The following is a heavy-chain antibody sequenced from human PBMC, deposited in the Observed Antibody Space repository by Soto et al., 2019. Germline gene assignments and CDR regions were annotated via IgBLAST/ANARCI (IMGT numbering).Heavy chain of an antibody. D-gene: IGHD2-2*01. CDR3: ASGYCSSTSCFYYGMDG. J-gene: IGHJ6*02. V-gene: IGHV4-30-4*01. CDR2: IYYSGST. Sequence: PSETLSLTCTVSGGSISSGDYYWSWIRQPPGKGLEWIGYIYYSGSTSYNPSLKSRVTISVDTSKNQFSLKLSSVTAADTAVYYCASGYCSSTSCFYYGMDGWGQGTTVTVSS. CDR1: GGSISSGDYY.